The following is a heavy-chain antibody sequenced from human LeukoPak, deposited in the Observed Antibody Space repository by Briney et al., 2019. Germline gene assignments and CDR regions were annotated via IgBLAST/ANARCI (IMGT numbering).Heavy chain of an antibody. Sequence: SETLSLTCAVSGGSISGSNWWSWVRQPPGKGLEWIGEIFHSGSTNYSPSLKSRVTISIDKSKNQFSLKLTSVTVADTAVYYCASRLRHLLGYWGQGNLVSVSS. V-gene: IGHV4-4*02. CDR3: ASRLRHLLGY. D-gene: IGHD3-16*01. J-gene: IGHJ4*02. CDR1: GGSISGSNW. CDR2: IFHSGST.